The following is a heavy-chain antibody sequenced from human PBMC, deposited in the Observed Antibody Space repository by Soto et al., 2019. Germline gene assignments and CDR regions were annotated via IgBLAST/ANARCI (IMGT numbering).Heavy chain of an antibody. CDR2: INGGGGST. D-gene: IGHD2-15*01. V-gene: IGHV3-23*01. J-gene: IGHJ4*02. CDR3: AKDKVCSGGSCYYDY. CDR1: GFTFSSYT. Sequence: EVQLLEAGGDLIQPGGSQRLSCAASGFTFSSYTMTWVRQAPGKGLEWVSAINGGGGSTYYADSVKGRFTISRDNSKDTLYLQMNSLRAEDTAVYYCAKDKVCSGGSCYYDYWGQGTLVTVSS.